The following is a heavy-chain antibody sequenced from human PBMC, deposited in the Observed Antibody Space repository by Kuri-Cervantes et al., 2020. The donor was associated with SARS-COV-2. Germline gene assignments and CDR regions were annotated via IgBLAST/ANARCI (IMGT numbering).Heavy chain of an antibody. CDR3: ARGGINFDWLPPKGYCFDP. V-gene: IGHV4-61*01. J-gene: IGHJ5*02. CDR1: GGSVSSGSYY. Sequence: SETLSLTCTVSGGSVSSGSYYWSWIRPPPGKGLEWIGYIYYSGSTNYNPTPKSRVTISVDTSKNQFSLKLSSVTAADTAVYYCARGGINFDWLPPKGYCFDPWGKGTLVTVSS. CDR2: IYYSGST. D-gene: IGHD3-9*01.